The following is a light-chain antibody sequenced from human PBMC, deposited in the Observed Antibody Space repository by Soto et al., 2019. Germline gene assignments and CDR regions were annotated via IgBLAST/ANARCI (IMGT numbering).Light chain of an antibody. CDR3: QQYKSYLRT. Sequence: DIQMTQSPSTLSASVGDRVTITSRASQTISSWLDWYQQKPGKAPKLLIYAASTLESGVSSRFSGRGSGTEFTLTINSLQPEDFATYYCQQYKSYLRTFGQGTKVEIK. J-gene: IGKJ1*01. V-gene: IGKV1-5*01. CDR2: AAS. CDR1: QTISSW.